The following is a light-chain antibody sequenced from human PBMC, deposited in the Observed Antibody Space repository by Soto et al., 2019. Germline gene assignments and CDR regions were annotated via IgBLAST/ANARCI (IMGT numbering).Light chain of an antibody. Sequence: QSALTQPASVSGSPGQSITISCTGTRSDVGGYNFVSWYQQHPGKVPKLLIYDVTHRPSGVSNRFSASKSANTASLTISGLQAEDEADYYCSSYTSTNTLVFGGRTKVTVL. CDR3: SSYTSTNTLV. J-gene: IGLJ2*01. CDR2: DVT. V-gene: IGLV2-14*01. CDR1: RSDVGGYNF.